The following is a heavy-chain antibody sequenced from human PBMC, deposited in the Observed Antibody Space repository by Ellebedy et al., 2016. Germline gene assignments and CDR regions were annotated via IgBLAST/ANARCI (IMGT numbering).Heavy chain of an antibody. CDR3: AKGGWFGELHRVDD. CDR2: TSSDGSDY. J-gene: IGHJ4*02. D-gene: IGHD3-10*01. V-gene: IGHV3-30*04. Sequence: GGSLRLXXAASGFTFSTYALHWVRQAPGKGLEWVAFTSSDGSDYKYVDSVKGRFTISRDNPKNTLYLQMDSLRIEDTAVYYCAKGGWFGELHRVDDWGQGTQVTVSS. CDR1: GFTFSTYA.